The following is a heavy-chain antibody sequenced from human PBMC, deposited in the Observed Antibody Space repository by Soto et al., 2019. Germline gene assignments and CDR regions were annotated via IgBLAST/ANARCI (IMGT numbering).Heavy chain of an antibody. D-gene: IGHD3-10*01. CDR2: IYNDGSYT. CDR1: GFIFKMYW. CDR3: TRGPRPISTGTGAY. Sequence: EVQLVESGGGLVPPGGSVRLSCAASGFIFKMYWMHWVRQTPGKGLVWISRIYNDGSYTDYADSVKGRFTISRDNVNDTLDLQMNNLRAEDSGLYYCTRGPRPISTGTGAYWGQGTQVTVSS. V-gene: IGHV3-74*01. J-gene: IGHJ4*02.